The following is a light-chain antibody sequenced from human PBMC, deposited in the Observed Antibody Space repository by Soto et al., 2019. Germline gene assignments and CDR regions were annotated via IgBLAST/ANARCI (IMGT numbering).Light chain of an antibody. CDR1: QSVINN. CDR2: GAS. V-gene: IGKV3-15*01. CDR3: QHRDNWSYI. J-gene: IGKJ2*01. Sequence: EIVLTQSPATLSVSPGERATLSCRASQSVINNLAWYQQKPGQGPRLLIFGASTRATDIPARFSGSGSGTEFTLTISSLQSEDFAVYYCQHRDNWSYIFGQGTKLEMK.